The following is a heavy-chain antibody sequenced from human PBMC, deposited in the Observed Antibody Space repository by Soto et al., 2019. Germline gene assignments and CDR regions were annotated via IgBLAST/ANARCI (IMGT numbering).Heavy chain of an antibody. CDR1: GFIFGSYE. CDR2: IWYDGSNK. Sequence: GGSLRLSCAASGFIFGSYEMNWVRQAPGKGLEWVAVIWYDGSNKYYADSVKGRFTISRDNSKNTLYLQMNSLRAEDTAVYYCAKDSGTAMVTSYYYYGMDVWGQGTTVTVSS. D-gene: IGHD5-18*01. CDR3: AKDSGTAMVTSYYYYGMDV. V-gene: IGHV3-30*02. J-gene: IGHJ6*02.